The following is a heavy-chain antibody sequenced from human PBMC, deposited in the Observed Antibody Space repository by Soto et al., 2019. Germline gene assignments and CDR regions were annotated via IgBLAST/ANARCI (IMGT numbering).Heavy chain of an antibody. V-gene: IGHV1-69*13. CDR1: GGTFSSYA. CDR3: AKVGIAAAGKPFDY. D-gene: IGHD6-13*01. Sequence: SVKVSCKASGGTFSSYAISWVRQAPGQGLEWMGGIIPIFGTANYAQKFQGRVTITADESTSTAYMELSSLRSEDTAVYYCAKVGIAAAGKPFDYWGQGTLVTVSS. J-gene: IGHJ4*02. CDR2: IIPIFGTA.